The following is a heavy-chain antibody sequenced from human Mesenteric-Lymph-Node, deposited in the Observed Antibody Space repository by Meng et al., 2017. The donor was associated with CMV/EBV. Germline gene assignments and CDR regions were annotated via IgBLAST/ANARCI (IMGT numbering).Heavy chain of an antibody. CDR1: GFTFSSYA. J-gene: IGHJ4*02. CDR2: ISGSGGST. V-gene: IGHV3-23*01. Sequence: GESLKISCAASGFTFSSYAMSWVRQAPGKGREWVSAISGSGGSTYYADSVKGRFTISRDNSKNTLYLQMNSLRAEDTAVYYCAKGGRSGTTSDYWGQGTLVTVSS. D-gene: IGHD1-7*01. CDR3: AKGGRSGTTSDY.